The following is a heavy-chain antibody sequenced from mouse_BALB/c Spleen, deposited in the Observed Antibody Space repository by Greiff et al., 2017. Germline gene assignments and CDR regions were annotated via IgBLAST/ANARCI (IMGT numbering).Heavy chain of an antibody. V-gene: IGHV1-82*01. CDR1: GYAFSSSW. CDR2: IYPGDGDT. Sequence: VKLQQSGPELVKPGASVKISCKASGYAFSSSWMNWVKQRPGQGLEWIGRIYPGDGDTNYNGKFKGKATLTADKSSSTAYMQLSSLTSVDSAVYFCAREGLRSYWYFDVWGAGTTVTVSS. J-gene: IGHJ1*01. CDR3: AREGLRSYWYFDV. D-gene: IGHD3-1*01.